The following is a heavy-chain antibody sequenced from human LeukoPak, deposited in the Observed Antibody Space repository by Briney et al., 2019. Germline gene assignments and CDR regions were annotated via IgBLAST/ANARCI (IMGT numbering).Heavy chain of an antibody. J-gene: IGHJ4*02. CDR1: GYTFTGYY. CDR3: ARPYDTSGYYNYYFDY. Sequence: ASVKVSCKASGYTFTGYYMHWVRQAPGQGLEWMGWINPNSGGTNYAQKFQGRVTMTTDTSTSTAYMELRSLKSDDTAVYFCARPYDTSGYYNYYFDYWGQGTLVTVSS. V-gene: IGHV1-2*02. CDR2: INPNSGGT. D-gene: IGHD3-22*01.